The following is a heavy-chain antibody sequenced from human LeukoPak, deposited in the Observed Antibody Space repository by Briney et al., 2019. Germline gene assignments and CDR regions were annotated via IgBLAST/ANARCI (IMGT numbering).Heavy chain of an antibody. CDR2: IYYRGST. CDR1: GGSISSGGYY. CDR3: ARDSGRDAFDI. V-gene: IGHV4-31*03. J-gene: IGHJ3*02. Sequence: PSETLSLTCTVSGGSISSGGYYWSWIRQHPGKGLEWIGYIYYRGSTYYNPSLKSRVTISVDTSKNQFSLKLSSVTAADTAVYYCARDSGRDAFDIWGQGTMVTVSS.